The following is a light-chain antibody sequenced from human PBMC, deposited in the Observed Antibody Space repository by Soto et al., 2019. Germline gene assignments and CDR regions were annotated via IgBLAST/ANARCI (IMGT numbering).Light chain of an antibody. J-gene: IGLJ1*01. CDR1: SSDIGGYNY. CDR3: SSYAGSNNV. V-gene: IGLV2-14*01. Sequence: QSVLTQAASVSGAPGQSITISCTGTSSDIGGYNYVSWYQQHPGKAPKVIIYGVSNRPSGVSNRFSGSKSGNTASLTISGLQAEDEADYYCSSYAGSNNVFGTGTKVTVL. CDR2: GVS.